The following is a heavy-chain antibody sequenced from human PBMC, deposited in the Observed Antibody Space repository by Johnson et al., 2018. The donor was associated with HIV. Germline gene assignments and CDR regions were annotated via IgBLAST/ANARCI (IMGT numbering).Heavy chain of an antibody. CDR3: VRDIARRGGAAFDI. V-gene: IGHV3-30*04. CDR2: ISYDGSNK. Sequence: QVQLVESGGGVVQPGRSLRLSCAASGFTFTTYAMHWVRQAPGKGLEWVAVISYDGSNKYYADSVKGRFTISRDNSKNTLYLQMNSLRAEDTAVYYCVRDIARRGGAAFDIWGQGTMVTVSS. D-gene: IGHD6-13*01. CDR1: GFTFTTYA. J-gene: IGHJ3*02.